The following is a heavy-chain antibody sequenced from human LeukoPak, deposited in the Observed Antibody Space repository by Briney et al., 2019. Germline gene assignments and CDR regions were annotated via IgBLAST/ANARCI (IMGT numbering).Heavy chain of an antibody. CDR3: AREEVRGVHQFGY. V-gene: IGHV1-69*13. CDR1: GGTFSSYA. CDR2: IIPIFSTA. Sequence: SVKVSCKASGGTFSSYAISWVRQAPGQGLEWMGGIIPIFSTANYAQKFQGRVTITADESTSTAYMELSSLRSEDTAVYYCAREEVRGVHQFGYWGQGTLVTVSS. D-gene: IGHD3-10*01. J-gene: IGHJ4*02.